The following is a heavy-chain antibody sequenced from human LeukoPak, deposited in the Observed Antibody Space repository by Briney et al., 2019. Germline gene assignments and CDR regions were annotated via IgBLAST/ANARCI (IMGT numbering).Heavy chain of an antibody. CDR3: ARRPGGLQDWLDP. CDR1: GGSISSHY. Sequence: PSETLSLTCTVSGGSISSHYWSWIRQPPGKGLEWIGYIYYGGSTNYNPSLKSRLSISLDTSKNQFSLKLSSVTAADTAVYYCARRPGGLQDWLDPWGQGTLVTVSS. V-gene: IGHV4-59*08. CDR2: IYYGGST. J-gene: IGHJ5*02. D-gene: IGHD2-15*01.